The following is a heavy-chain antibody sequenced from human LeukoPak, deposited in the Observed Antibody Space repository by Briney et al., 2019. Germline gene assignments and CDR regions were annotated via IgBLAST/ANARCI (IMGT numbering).Heavy chain of an antibody. J-gene: IGHJ5*02. CDR3: GQLIRVAESYNWFDP. V-gene: IGHV2-5*01. D-gene: IGHD3-10*01. CDR2: IYWNDDK. CDR1: GFSLSSSGVG. Sequence: SGPTLVKPTQPLTLTCTFSGFSLSSSGVGVGWIRQPPGKALEWLALIYWNDDKRYSSTLKSRLTITKDTSKNQVVLTMTNMDPVDTATYYCGQLIRVAESYNWFDPWGQGTLVTVSS.